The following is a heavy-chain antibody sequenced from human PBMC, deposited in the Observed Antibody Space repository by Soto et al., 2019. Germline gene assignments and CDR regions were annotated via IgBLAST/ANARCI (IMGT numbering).Heavy chain of an antibody. CDR1: GDSISSSGYY. D-gene: IGHD5-12*01. V-gene: IGHV4-31*03. Sequence: QVQLQESGPGLVKPSQTLSLTYTVSGDSISSSGYYWSWIRQHPGKGLEWIGYIYYSGRTYYNPFLKSRVSVSVDTSKSQFSLELSSVTAADTAVYYCARFRDGYNYFDFWGQGTLVTVSS. CDR2: IYYSGRT. CDR3: ARFRDGYNYFDF. J-gene: IGHJ4*02.